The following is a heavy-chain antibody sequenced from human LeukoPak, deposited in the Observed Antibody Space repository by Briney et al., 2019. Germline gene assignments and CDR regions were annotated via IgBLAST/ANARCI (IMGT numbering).Heavy chain of an antibody. CDR2: IYYSGST. Sequence: PSETLSLTCTASGGSIKNYYWTWIRQPPGKRLEWIGYIYYSGSTSSNPSLKSRVTISVDTSKNQFSLRLKYVTAADTAVYYCARDVPRGTGYMDVWGKGTTVTVSS. V-gene: IGHV4-59*01. J-gene: IGHJ6*03. D-gene: IGHD3-10*01. CDR3: ARDVPRGTGYMDV. CDR1: GGSIKNYY.